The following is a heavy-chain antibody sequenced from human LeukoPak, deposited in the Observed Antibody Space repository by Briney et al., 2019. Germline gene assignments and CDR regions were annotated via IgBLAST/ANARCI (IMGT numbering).Heavy chain of an antibody. Sequence: SLRLSCAASGFTFDDYAMHWVRQAPGKGLQWVSGISWNSGSIGYADSVKGRFTISRDNAKNSLYLQMNSLRAEDTALYYCAKGHSGYDYYFDYWGLGTLVTVSS. J-gene: IGHJ4*02. CDR1: GFTFDDYA. V-gene: IGHV3-9*01. D-gene: IGHD5-12*01. CDR2: ISWNSGSI. CDR3: AKGHSGYDYYFDY.